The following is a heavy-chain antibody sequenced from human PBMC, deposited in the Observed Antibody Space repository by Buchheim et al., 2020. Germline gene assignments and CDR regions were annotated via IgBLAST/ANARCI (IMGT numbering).Heavy chain of an antibody. D-gene: IGHD2-15*01. CDR2: VSGNGGST. V-gene: IGHV3-23*04. CDR3: AKVYHQGGTCYSACDY. CDR1: GFIFSNYG. J-gene: IGHJ4*02. Sequence: EVQLVESGGGLVQPGGSLRLSCAASGFIFSNYGMSWVRQAPGKGLEWVSVVSGNGGSTFNADSVKGRFTISRDNSKKTLYLQMNSLRADDTAVYYCAKVYHQGGTCYSACDYWGQGTL.